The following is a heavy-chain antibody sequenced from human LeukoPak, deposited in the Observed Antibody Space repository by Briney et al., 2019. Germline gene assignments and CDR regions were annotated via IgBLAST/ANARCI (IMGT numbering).Heavy chain of an antibody. Sequence: GGSLRLSCAVSGFTFSNYLMHWVRQAPGKGPEWVGRTRNKANSYTTDYAASVKGRFTVSRDDSKNSLYLQMTSLKAEDTAVYYCTRVLGGGILWFDYWGQGALVTVSS. D-gene: IGHD1-26*01. CDR1: GFTFSNYL. V-gene: IGHV3-72*01. J-gene: IGHJ5*01. CDR2: TRNKANSYTT. CDR3: TRVLGGGILWFDY.